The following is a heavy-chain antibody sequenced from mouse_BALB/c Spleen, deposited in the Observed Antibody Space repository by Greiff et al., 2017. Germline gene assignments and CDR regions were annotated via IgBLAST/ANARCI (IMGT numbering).Heavy chain of an antibody. Sequence: VQLVESGAELVRPGASVTLSCKASGYTFTDYEMHWVKQTPVHGLEWIGAIDPETGGTAYNQKFKGKATLTADKSSSTAYMELRSLTSEDSAVYYCTRCHGNSYAMDYWGQGTSVTVSS. D-gene: IGHD2-1*01. CDR2: IDPETGGT. J-gene: IGHJ4*01. CDR3: TRCHGNSYAMDY. V-gene: IGHV1-15*01. CDR1: GYTFTDYE.